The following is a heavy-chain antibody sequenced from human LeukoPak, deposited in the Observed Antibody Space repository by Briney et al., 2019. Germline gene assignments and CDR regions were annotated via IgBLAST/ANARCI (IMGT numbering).Heavy chain of an antibody. CDR3: VRHPPRATVGWAFDI. V-gene: IGHV4-59*08. CDR2: IFYTGAT. CDR1: GGSISECY. J-gene: IGHJ3*02. Sequence: PSETLSLTCTVSGGSISECYWSWIRQSPGKGLEWIAYIFYTGATKYNPSLVGRVTISVDSSKNQLSLNVRSVTAVDTAIYYCVRHPPRATVGWAFDIWGQGTMVTVSS. D-gene: IGHD1-26*01.